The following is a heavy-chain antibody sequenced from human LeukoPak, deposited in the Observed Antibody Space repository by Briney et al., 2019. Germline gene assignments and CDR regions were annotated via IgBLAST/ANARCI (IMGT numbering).Heavy chain of an antibody. V-gene: IGHV1-69*13. CDR1: GGTFSSYA. CDR2: IIPIFVTA. Sequence: SVKVSCKQPGGTFSSYALSCVRHTPEQGLEWMGGIIPIFVTANYAQKFQGRVTITAEETPSTAYMELSRLRSEDTVLYYCASDRNDPARYYFDYWGQGTLVTVSS. CDR3: ASDRNDPARYYFDY. J-gene: IGHJ4*02. D-gene: IGHD2-8*01.